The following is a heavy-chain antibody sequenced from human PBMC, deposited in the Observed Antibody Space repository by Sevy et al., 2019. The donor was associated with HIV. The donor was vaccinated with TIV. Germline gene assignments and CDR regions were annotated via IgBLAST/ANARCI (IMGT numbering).Heavy chain of an antibody. Sequence: GSLRLSCAASGFTFSSYGMHWVRQAPGKGLEWVAVIWYDGSNKYYADSVKGRFTISRDNSKNTLYLQMNSLRAEDTAVYYCARVIKVVPAAPDRVDYYGMDVWGQGTTVTVSS. V-gene: IGHV3-33*01. CDR2: IWYDGSNK. D-gene: IGHD2-2*01. CDR1: GFTFSSYG. J-gene: IGHJ6*02. CDR3: ARVIKVVPAAPDRVDYYGMDV.